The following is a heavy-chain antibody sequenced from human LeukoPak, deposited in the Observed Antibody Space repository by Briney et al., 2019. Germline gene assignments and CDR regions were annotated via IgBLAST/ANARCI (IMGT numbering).Heavy chain of an antibody. V-gene: IGHV4-30-2*01. CDR3: ARASDYYGMDV. CDR1: GGSISSGGYS. J-gene: IGHJ6*02. Sequence: PSETLSLTCAVSGGSISSGGYSWSWIRQPPGKGLEWIGYIYHSGSTYYNPSLKSRVTISVGRSKNQFSLKLSSVTAADTAVYYSARASDYYGMDVWGQGTTVTVSS. CDR2: IYHSGST.